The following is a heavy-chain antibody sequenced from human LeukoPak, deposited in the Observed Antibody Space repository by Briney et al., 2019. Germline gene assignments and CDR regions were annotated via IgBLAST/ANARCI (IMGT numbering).Heavy chain of an antibody. D-gene: IGHD1-26*01. J-gene: IGHJ3*02. CDR1: GFTFSSYA. Sequence: PGGSLRLSCAASGFTFSSYAMSWVRQAPGKGLEWVSAISGSDGSTYYADSVKGRSTISRDNSKNTLYLQMNRLRAEDTAVYYCAKANSGSSPLPDAFDIWGQGTMVTVSS. CDR3: AKANSGSSPLPDAFDI. V-gene: IGHV3-23*01. CDR2: ISGSDGST.